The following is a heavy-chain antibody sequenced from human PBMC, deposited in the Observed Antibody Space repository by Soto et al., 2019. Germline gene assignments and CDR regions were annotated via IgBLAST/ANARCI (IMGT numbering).Heavy chain of an antibody. Sequence: ASVKVSCKASGYTFTSYAMHWVRQAPGQRLEWMGWINAGNGNTKYSQKFQGRVTITADKSTSTAYVELSSLRSEDTAVYYSASFIAVAGPDAFDIWGQGTMVTVSS. V-gene: IGHV1-3*01. CDR3: ASFIAVAGPDAFDI. CDR2: INAGNGNT. D-gene: IGHD6-19*01. CDR1: GYTFTSYA. J-gene: IGHJ3*02.